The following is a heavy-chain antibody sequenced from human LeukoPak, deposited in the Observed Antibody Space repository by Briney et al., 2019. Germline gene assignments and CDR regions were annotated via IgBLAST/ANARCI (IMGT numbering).Heavy chain of an antibody. J-gene: IGHJ4*02. CDR2: INHSGST. V-gene: IGHV4-34*01. CDR3: ARVTCTNCPYRNFDY. Sequence: SGTLSLTCAVYGGSFSGYYWSWIRQPPGKGLEWIGEINHSGSTNYNPSLKSRVTISVDTSKNQFSLKLSSVTAADTAVYYCARVTCTNCPYRNFDYWGQGTLVTVSS. CDR1: GGSFSGYY. D-gene: IGHD2-2*01.